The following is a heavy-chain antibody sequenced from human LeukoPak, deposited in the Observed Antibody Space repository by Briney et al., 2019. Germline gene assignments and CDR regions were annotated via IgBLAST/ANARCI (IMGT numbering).Heavy chain of an antibody. D-gene: IGHD1-14*01. Sequence: GASVKVSCKASGYIFTGYFMHWVRQAPGQGLEWMGWINPNSGGANYAQKFQGRVTMTRDTSISTAYMELSSLRSDDTAVYYCARDGNLDYWSQGTLVTVSS. CDR1: GYIFTGYF. CDR3: ARDGNLDY. CDR2: INPNSGGA. J-gene: IGHJ4*02. V-gene: IGHV1-2*02.